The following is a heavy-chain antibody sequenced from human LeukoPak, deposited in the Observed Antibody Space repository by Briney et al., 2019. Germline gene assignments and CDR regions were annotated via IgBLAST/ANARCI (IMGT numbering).Heavy chain of an antibody. CDR1: GGSISSSSYY. J-gene: IGHJ5*02. D-gene: IGHD3-16*01. Sequence: SETLSLTCTVSGGSISSSSYYWGWIRQPPGNGLDWIGSIYYSGSTYYNPSLKSRVTISVDTSKNQFSLKLSSVTAADTAVYYCARRLGVGNWFDPWGQGTLVTVSS. CDR3: ARRLGVGNWFDP. CDR2: IYYSGST. V-gene: IGHV4-39*01.